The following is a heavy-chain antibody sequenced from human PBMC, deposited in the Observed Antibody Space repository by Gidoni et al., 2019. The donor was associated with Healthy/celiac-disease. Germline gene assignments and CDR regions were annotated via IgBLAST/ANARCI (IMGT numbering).Heavy chain of an antibody. CDR1: GFTFTSSA. J-gene: IGHJ4*02. CDR2: IVVGSGNT. Sequence: MQLVQSGPEVKKPGPSVKVSCTASGFTFTSSAVQWARQARGQRLEWIGWIVVGSGNTNYAQKFQERVTITRDMSTSTAYMELSSLRSEDTAVYYCAAGLGQQLYYFDYWGQGTLVTVSS. CDR3: AAGLGQQLYYFDY. D-gene: IGHD6-13*01. V-gene: IGHV1-58*01.